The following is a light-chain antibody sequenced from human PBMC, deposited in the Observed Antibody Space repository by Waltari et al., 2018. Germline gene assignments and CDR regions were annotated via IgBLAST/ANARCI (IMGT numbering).Light chain of an antibody. CDR2: DES. J-gene: IGLJ3*02. V-gene: IGLV3-21*01. CDR1: DIGSKS. Sequence: SYVLTQPPSLSVAPGKTARITCGGKDIGSKSVHWYQQRPGQAPVLVVYDESGRPSGIPERFSGSNSGNAVTLTIRGVEAGDEADYYCQVWDSTSDHRVFGGGTKLTVL. CDR3: QVWDSTSDHRV.